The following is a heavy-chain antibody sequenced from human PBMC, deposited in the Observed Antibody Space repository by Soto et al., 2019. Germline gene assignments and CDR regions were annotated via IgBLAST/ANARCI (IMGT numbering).Heavy chain of an antibody. D-gene: IGHD5-12*01. Sequence: EVQLVESGGGLVKPGGSLRLSCAASGFTFSSYSMNWVRQAPGKGLEWVSSISSSSSYIYYADSVKGRFTISRDNAKNSLYLQMNSLRAEDTAVYYCARSSQYSGYDWIGFCGYYGMDVWGQGTTVTVSS. J-gene: IGHJ6*02. CDR1: GFTFSSYS. V-gene: IGHV3-21*01. CDR3: ARSSQYSGYDWIGFCGYYGMDV. CDR2: ISSSSSYI.